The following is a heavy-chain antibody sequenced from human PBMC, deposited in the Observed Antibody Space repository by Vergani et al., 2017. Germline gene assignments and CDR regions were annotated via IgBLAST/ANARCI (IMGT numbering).Heavy chain of an antibody. V-gene: IGHV1-46*01. D-gene: IGHD1-14*01. CDR3: ALYGVKPNSNWFDP. CDR2: INPSDGTT. J-gene: IGHJ5*02. Sequence: QVQLVQSGAEVKKPGASVKVSCKASGYAFTSHHLQWVRQAPGQGFEWMGIINPSDGTTSYAQRFQGRVTLTRDTSTSTVYMELRSLRSHDTAIYYCALYGVKPNSNWFDPWGQGTLVSVSS. CDR1: GYAFTSHH.